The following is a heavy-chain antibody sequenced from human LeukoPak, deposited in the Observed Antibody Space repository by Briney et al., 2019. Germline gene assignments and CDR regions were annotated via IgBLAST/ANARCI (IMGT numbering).Heavy chain of an antibody. D-gene: IGHD6-19*01. CDR3: AKEYSSGWF. V-gene: IGHV3-30*18. CDR2: ISYDGSNK. J-gene: IGHJ4*02. CDR1: GFTFSSYG. Sequence: GGSLILSRAASGFTFSSYGMHWVRQAPGKGLEWVAVISYDGSNKYYADSVKGRFTISRDNSKNTLYLQMNSLRAEDTAVYYCAKEYSSGWFWGQGTLVTVSS.